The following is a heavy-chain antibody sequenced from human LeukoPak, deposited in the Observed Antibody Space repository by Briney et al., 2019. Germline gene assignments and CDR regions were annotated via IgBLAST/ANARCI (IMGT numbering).Heavy chain of an antibody. CDR1: GYTLTELS. CDR2: FDPEDGET. CDR3: ATDPGAGTTAFLAFDI. D-gene: IGHD1-1*01. V-gene: IGHV1-24*01. J-gene: IGHJ3*02. Sequence: ASVKVSCKVSGYTLTELSMHWVRPAPGKGLEWMGGFDPEDGETIYAQKFQGRVTMTEDTSTDTAYMELSSLRSEDTAVYYCATDPGAGTTAFLAFDIWGQGTMVTVSS.